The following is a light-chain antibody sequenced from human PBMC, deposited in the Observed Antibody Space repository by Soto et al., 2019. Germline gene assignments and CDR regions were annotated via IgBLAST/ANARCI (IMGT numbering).Light chain of an antibody. CDR1: NIGSKS. Sequence: SYVLTQPPSVSVAPGQTARITCGGNNIGSKSVHWYQQKPGQAPVLVVFDDYDRPSGIPERFSGSNSGNTATLTISRVEAADEADYYCHVSVGSVDPVVFGGGTQLTVL. J-gene: IGLJ2*01. CDR2: DDY. V-gene: IGLV3-21*02. CDR3: HVSVGSVDPVV.